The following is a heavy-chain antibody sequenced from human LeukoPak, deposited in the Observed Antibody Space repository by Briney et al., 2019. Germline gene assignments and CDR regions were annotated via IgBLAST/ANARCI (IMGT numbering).Heavy chain of an antibody. CDR1: GASIRSGYYY. CDR2: IYDSGST. J-gene: IGHJ3*02. CDR3: ARDCSGGSCYGAFDI. D-gene: IGHD2-15*01. V-gene: IGHV4-30-4*01. Sequence: PSETLSLTCTVSGASIRSGYYYWSWIRQPPGKGLEWIGYIYDSGSTYYNPSLKSRITISVDTSENRFSLKLSSVTATDTAVYYCARDCSGGSCYGAFDIWGQGTMVTVSS.